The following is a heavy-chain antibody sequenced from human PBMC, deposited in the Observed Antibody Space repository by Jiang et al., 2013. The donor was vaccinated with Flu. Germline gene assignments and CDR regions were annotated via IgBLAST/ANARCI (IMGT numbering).Heavy chain of an antibody. V-gene: IGHV4-59*01. J-gene: IGHJ2*01. CDR1: GATTAHYY. CDR3: ARGYSYDL. CDR2: IYAGGDT. Sequence: GPGLVKPSETLSLTCNWSGATTAHYYWSWIRQSPGKALEWIGFIYAGGDTKYNPALKSRVTMSVDTSRDQLYLKMTSVTAADTAIYFCARGYSYDL. D-gene: IGHD2-15*01.